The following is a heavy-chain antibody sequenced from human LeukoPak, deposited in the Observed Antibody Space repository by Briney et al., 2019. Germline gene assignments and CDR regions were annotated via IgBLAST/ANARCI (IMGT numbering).Heavy chain of an antibody. CDR2: IIPIFGTA. CDR1: GGTFSSYA. J-gene: IGHJ4*02. CDR3: ARPRYYYDSSGYYHPLCY. D-gene: IGHD3-22*01. Sequence: GASVTLSCKASGGTFSSYAISWVRQAPGQGLEWMGGIIPIFGTANYAQKFQGRVTITADESTSTAYMELSSLRSEDTAVYYCARPRYYYDSSGYYHPLCYWGQGTLVTVSS. V-gene: IGHV1-69*13.